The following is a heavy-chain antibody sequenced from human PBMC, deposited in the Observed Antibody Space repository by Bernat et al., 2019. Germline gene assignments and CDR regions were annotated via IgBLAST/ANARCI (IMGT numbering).Heavy chain of an antibody. CDR2: ISDSGNTI. D-gene: IGHD2/OR15-2a*01. CDR3: AREGAGDYLCRYYYGMDV. CDR1: GFTFSSYE. V-gene: IGHV3-48*03. Sequence: EVQLVESGGGMVQPGGSLRLSCVASGFTFSSYEMNWVRQAPGKGLEWVSYISDSGNTIYYADSVRGRFTISRDNAKNSLYLHMNSMRAEDTAVYYCAREGAGDYLCRYYYGMDVWGQGTTVTASS. J-gene: IGHJ6*02.